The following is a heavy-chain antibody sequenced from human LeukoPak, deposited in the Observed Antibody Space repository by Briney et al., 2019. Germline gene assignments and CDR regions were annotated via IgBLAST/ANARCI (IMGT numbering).Heavy chain of an antibody. CDR1: GFTFSTYA. V-gene: IGHV3-23*01. Sequence: GQSLRLSCAASGFTFSTYAMSWVRQAPGKGLEWVSGISGSGGSTYYADSVRGRLTISRDNSKDTLYLQMNSLRAEDTAVYYCARDRTGDYVWGSPLYWGQGTLVTVSS. J-gene: IGHJ4*02. D-gene: IGHD3-16*01. CDR2: ISGSGGST. CDR3: ARDRTGDYVWGSPLY.